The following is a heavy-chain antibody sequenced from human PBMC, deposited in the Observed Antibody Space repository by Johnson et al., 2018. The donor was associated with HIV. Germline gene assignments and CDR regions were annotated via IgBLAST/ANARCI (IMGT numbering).Heavy chain of an antibody. CDR2: IRSKANNYAT. D-gene: IGHD3-16*02. J-gene: IGHJ3*02. Sequence: LEWVGRIRSKANNYATTYASSLKGRFTISRDNAKNTLYLQMNSLRAEDTAVYYCARNLWGSYRHDAFDIWGQGTMVTVSS. CDR3: ARNLWGSYRHDAFDI. V-gene: IGHV3-73*01.